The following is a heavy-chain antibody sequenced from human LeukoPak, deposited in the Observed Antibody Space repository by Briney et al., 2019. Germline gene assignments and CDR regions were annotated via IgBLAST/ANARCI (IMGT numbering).Heavy chain of an antibody. V-gene: IGHV3-30-3*01. CDR2: MSYDGNNK. CDR3: AKGSYASGSSLFDY. Sequence: GGSLRLSCAASGFTFSNYAMHWVRQAPGKGLEWVAVMSYDGNNKYYADSVKGRFTISRDTSKNTLYLQMNSLRADDTAVYYCAKGSYASGSSLFDYWGQGTLVTVSS. CDR1: GFTFSNYA. J-gene: IGHJ4*02. D-gene: IGHD3-10*01.